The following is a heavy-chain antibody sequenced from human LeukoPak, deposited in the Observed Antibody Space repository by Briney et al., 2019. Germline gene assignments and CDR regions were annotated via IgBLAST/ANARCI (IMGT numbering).Heavy chain of an antibody. D-gene: IGHD3-10*01. J-gene: IGHJ6*02. V-gene: IGHV5-51*01. CDR3: ARQVRDPRHLYGMDV. Sequence: GESLKISCNGSGYXFTSYWICWVRQMPGKGLEWMGTIYPGDSDTRYSPSFQGQVTISADKSISTAYLQWSSLKASDTAMYYCARQVRDPRHLYGMDVWGQGTTVTVSS. CDR1: GYXFTSYW. CDR2: IYPGDSDT.